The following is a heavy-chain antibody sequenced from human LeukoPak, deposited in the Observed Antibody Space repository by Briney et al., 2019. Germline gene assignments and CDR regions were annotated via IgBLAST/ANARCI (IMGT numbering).Heavy chain of an antibody. D-gene: IGHD3-3*01. CDR1: GGSISSYY. J-gene: IGHJ4*02. V-gene: IGHV4-59*01. Sequence: KPSETLSLTCTVSGGSISSYYWSWIRQPPGKGLEWIGYIYYSGSTNYNPSLKSRVTISVDTSKNQFSLKLSSVTAADTAVYYCATTKYYYFWSGYYTDNYFDYWGQGTLVTVSS. CDR3: ATTKYYYFWSGYYTDNYFDY. CDR2: IYYSGST.